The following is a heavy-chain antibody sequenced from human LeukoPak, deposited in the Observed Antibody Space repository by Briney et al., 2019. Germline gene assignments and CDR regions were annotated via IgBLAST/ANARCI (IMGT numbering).Heavy chain of an antibody. CDR3: AKLGHSDGWYLGAFDI. CDR2: TSYSRTT. Sequence: PSETLSLTYAVSGGSTTGHYWNWIRQTPGMRLEWIGYTSYSRTTIYNSYFKGRATMSIDTSKNQLYLNLTSVTATDTAVYYCAKLGHSDGWYLGAFDIWGQGTTVIVSS. D-gene: IGHD6-19*01. CDR1: GGSTTGHY. J-gene: IGHJ3*02. V-gene: IGHV4-59*08.